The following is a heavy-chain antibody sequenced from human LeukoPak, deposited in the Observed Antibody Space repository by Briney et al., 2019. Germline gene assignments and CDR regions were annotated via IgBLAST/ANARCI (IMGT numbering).Heavy chain of an antibody. CDR1: DDSFSSHY. D-gene: IGHD3-22*01. CDR2: ISYIGST. CDR3: ARLYYYDSSGYDAFDI. Sequence: SETLSLTCAVSDDSFSSHYWTWIRQPPGKGLEWIGYISYIGSTNYNPSLKSRVTISIDTSKNQFSLKLSSVTAADTAVYYCARLYYYDSSGYDAFDIWGQGTMVTVSS. V-gene: IGHV4-59*08. J-gene: IGHJ3*02.